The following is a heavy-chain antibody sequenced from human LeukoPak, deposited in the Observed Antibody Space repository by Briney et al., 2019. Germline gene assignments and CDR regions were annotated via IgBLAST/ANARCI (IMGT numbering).Heavy chain of an antibody. CDR2: IIPIFGTA. Sequence: EASVKVSCKASGGTFSSYAISWVRQAPGQGLEWMGGIIPIFGTANYAQKFQGRVTITTDESTSTAYMELSSLRSEDTAVYYCARDEDQDSSGYYPDAFDIWGQGTMVTVSS. CDR1: GGTFSSYA. V-gene: IGHV1-69*05. D-gene: IGHD3-22*01. CDR3: ARDEDQDSSGYYPDAFDI. J-gene: IGHJ3*02.